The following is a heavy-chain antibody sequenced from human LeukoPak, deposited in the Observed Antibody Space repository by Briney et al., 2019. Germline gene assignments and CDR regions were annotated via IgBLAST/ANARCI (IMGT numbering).Heavy chain of an antibody. Sequence: SVKVSCKPSGGTFSRYATSWVRQAPGQGLEWMGGIIPIFGTATNAQKFQGRVTITTDEYTSTAYKELSSLRSEDTAVYYCARGGYSYGAMDIVATAFDYWGQGTMVTVSS. CDR2: IIPIFGTA. J-gene: IGHJ4*02. CDR3: ARGGYSYGAMDIVATAFDY. V-gene: IGHV1-69*05. CDR1: GGTFSRYA. D-gene: IGHD5-12*01.